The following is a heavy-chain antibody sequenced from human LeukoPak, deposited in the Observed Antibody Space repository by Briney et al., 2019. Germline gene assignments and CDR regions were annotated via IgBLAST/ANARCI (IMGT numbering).Heavy chain of an antibody. CDR1: GFTFSSYW. J-gene: IGHJ6*03. CDR2: IKQDGSEK. D-gene: IGHD3-22*01. Sequence: GGSLRLSCAASGFTFSSYWMSWVRQAPGKGLEGVANIKQDGSEKYYVDSVKGRFTISRDNAKNSLYLQMNSLRAEDTAVYYCARGPSITMIVVVPVYYYYMDVWGKGTTVTVSS. CDR3: ARGPSITMIVVVPVYYYYMDV. V-gene: IGHV3-7*01.